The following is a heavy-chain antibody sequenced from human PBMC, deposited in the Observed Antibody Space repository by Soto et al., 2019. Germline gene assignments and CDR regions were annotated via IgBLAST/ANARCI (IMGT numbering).Heavy chain of an antibody. CDR2: INPGDSDT. CDR3: ARQSDGGKFDY. CDR1: GYTFSNYC. V-gene: IGHV5-51*01. D-gene: IGHD2-15*01. Sequence: GESLKISCQASGYTFSNYCIGWVLQMPGQGLGWMGIINPGDSDTRYNPSLQGQVTFSVDKSITTAYLQWSSLRASDTAMYYCARQSDGGKFDYWGQGTLVTVSS. J-gene: IGHJ4*02.